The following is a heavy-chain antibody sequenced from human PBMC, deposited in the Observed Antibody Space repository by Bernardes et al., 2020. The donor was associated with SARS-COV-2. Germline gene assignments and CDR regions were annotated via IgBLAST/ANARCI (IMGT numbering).Heavy chain of an antibody. J-gene: IGHJ4*02. D-gene: IGHD6-13*01. V-gene: IGHV1-18*01. CDR2: ISADNVNT. Sequence: ASMKVSCKASGYTFTSYGISWVRQAPGQGLEWMGWISADNVNTNYAQKFQGRVTMTTDTSTSTAYMELRSLRSDDTAVYYCATVVAYSYGGGTGYSSIWTYWGQGTLVTVSS. CDR1: GYTFTSYG. CDR3: ATVVAYSYGGGTGYSSIWTY.